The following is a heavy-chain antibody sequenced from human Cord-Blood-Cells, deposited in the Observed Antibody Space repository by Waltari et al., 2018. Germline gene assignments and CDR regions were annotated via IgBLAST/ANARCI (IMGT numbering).Heavy chain of an antibody. V-gene: IGHV1-2*02. CDR3: ARSRYRRTTGTTSMDWFDP. CDR2: INPNSGGT. Sequence: QVQLVQSGAEVQKPGASVKVSCKASGYTFTGYYMHWVRQAPGQGLEWMGWINPNSGGTNYAQKFQGRVTMTRDTSISTAYMELSRLRSDDTAVYYCARSRYRRTTGTTSMDWFDPWGQGTLVTVSS. J-gene: IGHJ5*02. CDR1: GYTFTGYY. D-gene: IGHD1-1*01.